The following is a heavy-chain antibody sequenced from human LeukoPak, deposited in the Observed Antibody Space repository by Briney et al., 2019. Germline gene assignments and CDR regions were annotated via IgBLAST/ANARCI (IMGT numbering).Heavy chain of an antibody. J-gene: IGHJ3*02. D-gene: IGHD1-26*01. CDR1: GYSISSGYY. CDR3: ARVGGSYYMGDAFDI. V-gene: IGHV4-38-2*01. Sequence: SETLSLTCAVSGYSISSGYYWGWIRQPPGKGLEWIGSIYHSGSTYHNPSLKSRVTISVDTSKNQFSLKLSSVTAADTAVYYCARVGGSYYMGDAFDIWGQGTMVTVSS. CDR2: IYHSGST.